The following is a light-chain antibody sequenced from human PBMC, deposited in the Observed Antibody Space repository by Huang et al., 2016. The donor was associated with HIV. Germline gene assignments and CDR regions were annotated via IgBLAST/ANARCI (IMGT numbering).Light chain of an antibody. J-gene: IGKJ1*01. Sequence: AIRMTQSPSSLSASTGDRVNITCRDSQDINNFLAWYQQKPGKAPNLLIYAASILETGVPSRFSGSGSGTEFNLSISCLQSEDFATYYCQQYYSYRTFGQGTQVEIK. CDR3: QQYYSYRT. CDR1: QDINNF. V-gene: IGKV1-8*01. CDR2: AAS.